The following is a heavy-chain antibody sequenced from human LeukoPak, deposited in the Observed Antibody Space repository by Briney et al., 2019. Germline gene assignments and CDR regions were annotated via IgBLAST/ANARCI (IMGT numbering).Heavy chain of an antibody. CDR1: GFTFSSYS. CDR2: ISSSSSTI. V-gene: IGHV3-48*01. Sequence: PGVSLRLSCAASGFTFSSYSMNWVRQAPGKGLEWVSYISSSSSTIYYADSVKGRFTISRDSAKNSLYLQMNSLRAEDTAVYYCARDNPTYYDFWSGYYLDYWGQGTLVTVSS. CDR3: ARDNPTYYDFWSGYYLDY. D-gene: IGHD3-3*01. J-gene: IGHJ4*02.